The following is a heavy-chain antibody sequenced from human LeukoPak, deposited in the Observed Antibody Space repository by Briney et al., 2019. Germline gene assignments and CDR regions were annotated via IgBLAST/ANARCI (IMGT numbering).Heavy chain of an antibody. D-gene: IGHD4-11*01. V-gene: IGHV3-30*18. J-gene: IGHJ4*02. Sequence: GGSLRLSCAASGFTFSNYGMHWVRQAPGKGLEWVAVVSIDGRHKFYGDSVKGRFTISRDNSKNTLYLQMNSLRAEDTAVYYCAKGGNTVIPIDYWGQGTLVTVSS. CDR1: GFTFSNYG. CDR2: VSIDGRHK. CDR3: AKGGNTVIPIDY.